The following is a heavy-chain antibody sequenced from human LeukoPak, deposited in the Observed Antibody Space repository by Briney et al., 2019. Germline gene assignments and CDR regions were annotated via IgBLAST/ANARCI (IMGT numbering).Heavy chain of an antibody. Sequence: GGSLRLSCAASGFTFSTYAMSWVRQAPGKGLEWVSGISGSGGSTYYADSVKGRFTISRDNSKNTLYLQMNSLRAEDTAVYYCAKGRAVAGIFYYGMDVWGQGTTVTVSS. D-gene: IGHD6-19*01. J-gene: IGHJ6*02. V-gene: IGHV3-23*01. CDR2: ISGSGGST. CDR3: AKGRAVAGIFYYGMDV. CDR1: GFTFSTYA.